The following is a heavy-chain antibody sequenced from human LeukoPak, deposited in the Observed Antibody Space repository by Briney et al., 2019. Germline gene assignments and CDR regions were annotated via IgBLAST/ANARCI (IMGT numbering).Heavy chain of an antibody. Sequence: GGSLRLSCAASGFTVSSNYMSWVRQAPGKGLEWVSLIYSDGRIHSADSVKGRFTISRDDSKNTLSLQMNSLRAEDTAVYYCARESGYSYGLAGFFDYWGQGTLVTVSS. D-gene: IGHD5-18*01. CDR1: GFTVSSNY. J-gene: IGHJ4*02. CDR3: ARESGYSYGLAGFFDY. V-gene: IGHV3-53*01. CDR2: IYSDGRI.